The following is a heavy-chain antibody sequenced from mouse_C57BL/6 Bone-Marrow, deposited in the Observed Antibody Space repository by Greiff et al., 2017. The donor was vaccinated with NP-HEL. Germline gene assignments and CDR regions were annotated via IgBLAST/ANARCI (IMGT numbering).Heavy chain of an antibody. J-gene: IGHJ4*01. CDR3: ARSLFITTVVGAMDY. CDR2: INPYNGGT. Sequence: VQLQQSGPVLVKPGASVKMSCKASGYTFTDYYMNWVKQSHGKSLEWIGVINPYNGGTSYNQKFKGKATLTVDKSSSTAYMELNSLTSEDSAVYYCARSLFITTVVGAMDYWGQGTSVTVSS. D-gene: IGHD1-1*01. V-gene: IGHV1-19*01. CDR1: GYTFTDYY.